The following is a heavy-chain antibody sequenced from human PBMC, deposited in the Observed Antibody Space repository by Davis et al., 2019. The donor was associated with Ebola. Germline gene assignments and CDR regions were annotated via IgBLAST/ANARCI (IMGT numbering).Heavy chain of an antibody. V-gene: IGHV1-3*04. CDR3: ARDGGRSWLIDS. J-gene: IGHJ4*02. Sequence: ASVQVSCNASGYIFNRNAMHWVRQAPGQRPEWMGSISTDSGDAQYSQNSQGRVTITRDTPASTGYMELRSLTSEDTAVYYCARDGGRSWLIDSWGQGTLVTVSS. CDR1: GYIFNRNA. D-gene: IGHD6-13*01. CDR2: ISTDSGDA.